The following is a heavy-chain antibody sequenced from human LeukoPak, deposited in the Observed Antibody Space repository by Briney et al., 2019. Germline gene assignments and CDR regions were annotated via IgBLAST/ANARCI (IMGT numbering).Heavy chain of an antibody. CDR3: AKDRQLLTLYYFDY. D-gene: IGHD2-2*01. J-gene: IGHJ4*02. Sequence: GGSLRLSCAASGFTFSSYSVNWVRQAPGKGLEWVSSISSSSSYIYYADSVKGRFTISRDNSKNTLYLQMNSLRAEDTAVYYCAKDRQLLTLYYFDYWGQGTLVTVSS. CDR2: ISSSSSYI. V-gene: IGHV3-21*04. CDR1: GFTFSSYS.